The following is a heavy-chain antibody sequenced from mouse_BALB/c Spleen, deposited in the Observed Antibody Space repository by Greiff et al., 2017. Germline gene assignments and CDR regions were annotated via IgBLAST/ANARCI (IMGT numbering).Heavy chain of an antibody. Sequence: VQLQQSGAELVRPGSSVKLSCKASGYAFSSYWMNWVKQRPGQGLEWIGQIYPGDGDTNYNGKIKGKATLTADTSSNTAYMQLSSLTSEDTAVYYGASCYRYDCAMDYWGQGTSVTVSS. V-gene: IGHV1-80*01. CDR2: IYPGDGDT. J-gene: IGHJ4*01. CDR3: ASCYRYDCAMDY. D-gene: IGHD2-14*01. CDR1: GYAFSSYW.